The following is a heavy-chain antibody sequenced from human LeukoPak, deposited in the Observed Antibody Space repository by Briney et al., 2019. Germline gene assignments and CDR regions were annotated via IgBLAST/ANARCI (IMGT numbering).Heavy chain of an antibody. Sequence: ASVKVSCKASGGTFSSYAISWVRQAPGQGLEWMGRIIPILGIANYAQKFQGRVTITADKSTSTAYMELSSLRSEDTAVYFCARGGNYDFWSGPQPIDYWGQGTLVTVSS. CDR3: ARGGNYDFWSGPQPIDY. V-gene: IGHV1-69*04. J-gene: IGHJ4*02. CDR1: GGTFSSYA. CDR2: IIPILGIA. D-gene: IGHD3-3*01.